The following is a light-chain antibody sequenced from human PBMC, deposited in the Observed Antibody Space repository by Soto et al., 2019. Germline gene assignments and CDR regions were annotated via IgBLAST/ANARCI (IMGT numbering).Light chain of an antibody. Sequence: EMVLTHSPATLSLSPGERATLSCRASQSVGSNVAWYQQKAGQAPRLLIFGASTRATGIPARFSGSGSATEFTLTISSLQSEDFAVYYCQQYDNWPPWTFGQGTKVDI. J-gene: IGKJ1*01. CDR3: QQYDNWPPWT. V-gene: IGKV3-15*01. CDR1: QSVGSN. CDR2: GAS.